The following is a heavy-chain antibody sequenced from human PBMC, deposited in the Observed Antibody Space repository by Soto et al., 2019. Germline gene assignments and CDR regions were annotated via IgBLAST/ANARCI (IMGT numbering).Heavy chain of an antibody. CDR3: AKDREQQLDHYFDY. D-gene: IGHD6-13*01. Sequence: GGSLRLSCAASGFTFSSYAMSWVRQAPGKGLEWVSAISGSGGSTYYADSVKGRFTISRDNSKNTLYLQMNSLRADDTAVYYCAKDREQQLDHYFDYWGQGTLVTVSS. J-gene: IGHJ4*02. V-gene: IGHV3-23*01. CDR1: GFTFSSYA. CDR2: ISGSGGST.